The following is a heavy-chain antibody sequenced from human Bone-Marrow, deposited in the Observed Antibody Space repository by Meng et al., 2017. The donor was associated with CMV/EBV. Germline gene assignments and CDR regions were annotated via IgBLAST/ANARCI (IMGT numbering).Heavy chain of an antibody. J-gene: IGHJ4*02. V-gene: IGHV1-46*01. Sequence: ASGYTFTSYYIHWVRQAHGQGLEWMGIINPSGGSTSYAQKFQGRVTMTRDTSTSTVYMELSSLRSEDTAVYYCARASTIKNWELLGYWGQGTLVTVSS. CDR1: GYTFTSYY. CDR3: ARASTIKNWELLGY. D-gene: IGHD1-26*01. CDR2: INPSGGST.